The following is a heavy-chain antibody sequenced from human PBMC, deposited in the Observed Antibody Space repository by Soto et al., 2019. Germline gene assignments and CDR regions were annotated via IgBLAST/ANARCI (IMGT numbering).Heavy chain of an antibody. CDR1: GGSISSSSYY. V-gene: IGHV4-39*01. CDR2: IYYSGST. Sequence: SETLSLTCTVSGGSISSSSYYWGWIRQPPGKGLEWIGSIYYSGSTYYNPSLKSRVTISVDTSKNQFSLKLSSVTAADTAVYYCARHYYDSSGMFDYWGQGTLGTVSS. CDR3: ARHYYDSSGMFDY. D-gene: IGHD3-22*01. J-gene: IGHJ4*02.